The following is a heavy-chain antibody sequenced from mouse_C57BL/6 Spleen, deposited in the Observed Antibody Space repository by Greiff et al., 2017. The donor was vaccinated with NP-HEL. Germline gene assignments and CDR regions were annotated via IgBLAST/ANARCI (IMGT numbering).Heavy chain of an antibody. CDR1: GYTFTSYW. CDR3: ARSDITTSCDD. Sequence: QVQLQQPGAELVMPGASVKLSCKASGYTFTSYWMHWVKQRPGQGLEWIGEIDPSDSYTNYNQKFKGKSTLTVDKSSSTAYMQLSSLTSEDSAVYYCARSDITTSCDDWGQGTTLTVSS. D-gene: IGHD1-1*01. V-gene: IGHV1-69*01. J-gene: IGHJ2*01. CDR2: IDPSDSYT.